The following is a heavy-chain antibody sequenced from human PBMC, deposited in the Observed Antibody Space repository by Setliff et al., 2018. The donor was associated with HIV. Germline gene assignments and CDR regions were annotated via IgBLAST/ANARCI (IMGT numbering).Heavy chain of an antibody. J-gene: IGHJ4*02. CDR3: ARLGDYSSGWYFDS. Sequence: SLRLSCAVSGFAFSSYSMNWVRQAPGKGLEWVSSISSRGSYMYYADSVKGRFTISRDNAKSSLFLQMNSLRDEDTAVYYCARLGDYSSGWYFDSWGQGTLVTVSS. D-gene: IGHD6-19*01. V-gene: IGHV3-21*01. CDR1: GFAFSSYS. CDR2: ISSRGSYM.